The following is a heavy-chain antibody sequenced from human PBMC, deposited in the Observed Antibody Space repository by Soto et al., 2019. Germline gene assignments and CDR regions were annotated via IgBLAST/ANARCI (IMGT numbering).Heavy chain of an antibody. CDR1: GFTFSSYS. J-gene: IGHJ5*02. Sequence: GGSLRLSCAASGFTFSSYSMNWVRQAPGKGLEWVSSISSSSSYIYYADSVKGRFTISRDNAKNSLYLQMNNLRAEDTAVYYCARDIVVVPAAIHWFDPWGQGTLVTVSS. V-gene: IGHV3-21*01. CDR2: ISSSSSYI. CDR3: ARDIVVVPAAIHWFDP. D-gene: IGHD2-2*01.